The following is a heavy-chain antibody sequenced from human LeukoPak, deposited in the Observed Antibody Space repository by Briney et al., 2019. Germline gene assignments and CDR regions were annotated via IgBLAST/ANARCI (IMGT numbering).Heavy chain of an antibody. CDR2: IYTSGST. J-gene: IGHJ3*02. CDR3: ARGFRDYYDSSRGNAFDI. D-gene: IGHD3-22*01. CDR1: GGSISSYY. V-gene: IGHV4-4*07. Sequence: SETLSLTCTVSGGSISSYYWSWIRQPAGKGLKWIGRIYTSGSTNYNPSLKSRVTMSVDTSKNQFSLKLSSVTAADTAVYYCARGFRDYYDSSRGNAFDIWGQGTMVTVSS.